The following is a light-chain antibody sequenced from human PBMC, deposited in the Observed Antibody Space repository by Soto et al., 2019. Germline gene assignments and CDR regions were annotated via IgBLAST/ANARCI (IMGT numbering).Light chain of an antibody. CDR1: QSVSSSY. J-gene: IGKJ1*01. V-gene: IGKV3-20*01. CDR3: QQYGSSPRT. Sequence: EIVMKQSPATLSVSPGERATLSCRASQSVSSSYLAWYQQKPGQAPRLLIYGASSRATGIPDRFSGSGSGTDFTLTISRLEPEDFAVYYCQQYGSSPRTFGQGTKVDI. CDR2: GAS.